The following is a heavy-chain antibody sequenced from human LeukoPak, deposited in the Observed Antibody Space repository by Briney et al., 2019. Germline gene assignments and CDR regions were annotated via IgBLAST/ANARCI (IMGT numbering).Heavy chain of an antibody. CDR1: GGSFSGYY. CDR3: ARGFRPSYYYDSSGCGLVY. J-gene: IGHJ4*02. V-gene: IGHV4-34*01. Sequence: AEPLSLTCAGYGGSFSGYYWSWIRKPPGKGLEGFGEINHSGSPNYNPSRKSRVTISGDTSKNQFSLKLTSVTAAETAVYYCARGFRPSYYYDSSGCGLVYWGQGTLVTVSS. CDR2: INHSGSP. D-gene: IGHD3-22*01.